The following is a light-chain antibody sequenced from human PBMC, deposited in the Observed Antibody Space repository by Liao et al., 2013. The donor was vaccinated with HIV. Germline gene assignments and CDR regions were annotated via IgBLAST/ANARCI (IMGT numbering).Light chain of an antibody. J-gene: IGLJ1*01. CDR1: KLGDKY. CDR2: QDS. Sequence: SYELTQPPSVSVSPGQTASITCSGDKLGDKYACWYQQKPGQSPVLVIYQDSKRPSGIPERFSGSNSGNTATLTISETQSMDEADYYCQAWDNSTPVFGTGTKVTVL. V-gene: IGLV3-1*01. CDR3: QAWDNSTPV.